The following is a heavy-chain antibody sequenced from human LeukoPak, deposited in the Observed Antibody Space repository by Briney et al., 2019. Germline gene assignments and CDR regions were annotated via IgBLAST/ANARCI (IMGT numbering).Heavy chain of an antibody. CDR1: GGSISSYY. CDR3: ARQRSGSYYGGFYFDY. J-gene: IGHJ4*02. V-gene: IGHV4-59*05. Sequence: SETLSLTCTVSGGSISSYYWSWIRQPPGKGLEWIGSIYYSGSTYYNPSLKSRVTISVDTSKNQFSLKLSSVTAADTAVYYCARQRSGSYYGGFYFDYWGQGTLVTVSS. CDR2: IYYSGST. D-gene: IGHD1-26*01.